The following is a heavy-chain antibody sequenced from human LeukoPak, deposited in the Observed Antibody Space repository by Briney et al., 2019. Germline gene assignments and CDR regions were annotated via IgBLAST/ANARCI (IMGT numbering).Heavy chain of an antibody. Sequence: SETLSLTCTVSGGSISSSSYYWGWIRQPPGKGLEWIGSIYYSGSTYYNPSLKSRVTISVDTSKNQFSLKLSSVTAADTAVHYCASLAPPAYWGQGTLVTVSS. CDR3: ASLAPPAY. V-gene: IGHV4-39*01. CDR2: IYYSGST. J-gene: IGHJ4*02. D-gene: IGHD2-2*01. CDR1: GGSISSSSYY.